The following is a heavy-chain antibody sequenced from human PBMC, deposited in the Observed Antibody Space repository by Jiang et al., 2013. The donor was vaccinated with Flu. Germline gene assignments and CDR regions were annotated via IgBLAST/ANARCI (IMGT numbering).Heavy chain of an antibody. CDR2: VHYSGST. CDR1: GGSITSNY. Sequence: SLTCSVSGGSITSNYWNWVRQPPGKGLEWIGYVHYSGSTNYNPSLKSRVTISVDTSKKQFFLNLSSVTAADTAVYYCARARAPEIAAYYFDYWGRGTPVTVSS. V-gene: IGHV4-59*01. J-gene: IGHJ4*02. D-gene: IGHD1-14*01. CDR3: ARARAPEIAAYYFDY.